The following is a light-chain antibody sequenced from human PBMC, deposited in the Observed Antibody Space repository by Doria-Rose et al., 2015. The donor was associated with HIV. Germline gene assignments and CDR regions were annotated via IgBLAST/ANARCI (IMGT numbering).Light chain of an antibody. Sequence: EIVMTQSPGTLSLSPGERATLSCRASKRVSSIYLAWYQHKPGQAPRLLIYDASTRATGIPDRFSGSRSGTDFTLTISRLEPEDVAVYYCQQYGTSRGTFGQGTRLEIK. V-gene: IGKV3-20*01. J-gene: IGKJ5*01. CDR3: QQYGTSRGT. CDR1: KRVSSIY. CDR2: DAS.